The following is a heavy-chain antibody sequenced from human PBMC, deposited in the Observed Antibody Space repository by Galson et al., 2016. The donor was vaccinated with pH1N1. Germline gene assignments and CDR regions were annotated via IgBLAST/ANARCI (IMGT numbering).Heavy chain of an antibody. J-gene: IGHJ4*02. Sequence: SETLSLTCTVSGNSLSGSTYFWGWVRQPPGKGLEWIGSFYYSGSTYHNPSLKSRVTISVDTSKNQFSLKLRSVTAADTAVYYCARHLGGSHQPGLDYWGQGILVTVSS. D-gene: IGHD1-26*01. CDR2: FYYSGST. CDR1: GNSLSGSTYF. CDR3: ARHLGGSHQPGLDY. V-gene: IGHV4-39*01.